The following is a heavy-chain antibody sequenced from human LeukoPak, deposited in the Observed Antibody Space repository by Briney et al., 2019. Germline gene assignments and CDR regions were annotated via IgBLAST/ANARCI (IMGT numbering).Heavy chain of an antibody. CDR2: ISNDGNKK. J-gene: IGHJ4*02. CDR1: KFTFSTYA. Sequence: GRSLRLSCAASKFTFSTYAMHWVRQAPGKGLEWVALISNDGNKKYHAESVKGRFTISRENSNNTLYLQMNSLRPEDTAVYYCARADYYTSGTYRYYFDYWGQGTLVTVSS. V-gene: IGHV3-30-3*01. CDR3: ARADYYTSGTYRYYFDY. D-gene: IGHD3-10*01.